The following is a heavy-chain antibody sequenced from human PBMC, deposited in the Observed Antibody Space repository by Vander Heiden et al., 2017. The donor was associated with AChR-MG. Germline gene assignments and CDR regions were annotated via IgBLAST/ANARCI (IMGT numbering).Heavy chain of an antibody. V-gene: IGHV3-23*01. CDR3: AKDHDLDY. CDR1: GFTFSSYA. Sequence: EVQLLESGGGLVQPGGSLRLPCAASGFTFSSYAMSWVRQARGKGLEWVSAISGSGGRTYYADSVKGRLTISRDNSKNTLYLQMNSLRAEDTAVYYCAKDHDLDYWGQGTLVNVSS. CDR2: ISGSGGRT. J-gene: IGHJ4*02.